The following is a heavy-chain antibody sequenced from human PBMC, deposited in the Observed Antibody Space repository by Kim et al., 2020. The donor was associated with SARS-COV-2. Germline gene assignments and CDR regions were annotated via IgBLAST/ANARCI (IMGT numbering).Heavy chain of an antibody. Sequence: DGYNKSYAAPVKGRFTISRDNSKNTLFLQMNSLRRDDTAVYYCAGRNSLDVWGQGTTVTVSS. CDR3: AGRNSLDV. V-gene: IGHV3-30-3*01. CDR2: DGYNK. D-gene: IGHD1-26*01. J-gene: IGHJ6*02.